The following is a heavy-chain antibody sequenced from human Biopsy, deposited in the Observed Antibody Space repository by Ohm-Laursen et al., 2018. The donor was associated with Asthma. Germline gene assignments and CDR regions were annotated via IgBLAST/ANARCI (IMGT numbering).Heavy chain of an antibody. D-gene: IGHD1-26*01. V-gene: IGHV4-30-2*01. J-gene: IGHJ3*02. Sequence: TLSLTCAVSGASINSGGYSWDWIRQPPGEGPGFIAYLFHSGTTYYNPSLESRVTISVDRSQRQFSLKVNSATAADTAVYFCARDLGIVGATPDGFNIWGQGTLVTVSS. CDR1: GASINSGGYS. CDR3: ARDLGIVGATPDGFNI. CDR2: LFHSGTT.